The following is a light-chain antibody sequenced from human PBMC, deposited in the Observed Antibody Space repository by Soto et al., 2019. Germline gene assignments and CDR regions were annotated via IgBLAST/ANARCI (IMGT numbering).Light chain of an antibody. Sequence: EIVLTQSPATLSLSPGERATLSCRASQSVSSYLAWYQQKPGQAPRLLIYDASNRATGIPARFSGSGSGTDFTLTIRSLEPEDFAVYYCQQRSNWPLTFGGGTMVDIK. CDR1: QSVSSY. V-gene: IGKV3-11*01. CDR2: DAS. J-gene: IGKJ4*01. CDR3: QQRSNWPLT.